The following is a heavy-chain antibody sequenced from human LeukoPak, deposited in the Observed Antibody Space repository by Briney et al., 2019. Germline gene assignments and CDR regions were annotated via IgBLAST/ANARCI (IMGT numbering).Heavy chain of an antibody. J-gene: IGHJ6*04. Sequence: GGSLRLSCAASGFNFSSYWMNWVRQAPGKGLEGVANINQDGGEKYYVDSVKDRFTISRDNGKNSLYLQMTSLRAEDTAVYYCAELGITMIGGVWGKGTTVTISS. CDR2: INQDGGEK. CDR3: AELGITMIGGV. V-gene: IGHV3-7*01. CDR1: GFNFSSYW. D-gene: IGHD3-10*02.